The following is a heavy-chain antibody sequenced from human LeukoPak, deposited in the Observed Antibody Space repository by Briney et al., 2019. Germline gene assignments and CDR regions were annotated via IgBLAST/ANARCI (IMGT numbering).Heavy chain of an antibody. Sequence: GRSLRLSCAASGFTFDDYAMHWARQAPGKGLEWVSGISWNSGSIGYADSVKGRFTISRDNAKNSLYLQMNSLRAEDTALYYCANSLDYYYGMDVWGQGTTVTVSS. V-gene: IGHV3-9*01. J-gene: IGHJ6*02. CDR3: ANSLDYYYGMDV. CDR2: ISWNSGSI. CDR1: GFTFDDYA.